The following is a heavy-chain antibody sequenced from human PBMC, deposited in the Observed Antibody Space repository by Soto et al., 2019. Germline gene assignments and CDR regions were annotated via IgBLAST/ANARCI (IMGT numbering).Heavy chain of an antibody. Sequence: PGGSMRLSCAASGFTFSNAWMSGVRQATGKGLEWVGRMKSKTDGGTTDYAAPVKGRFTISRDDSKNTLYLQMNSLKTVDTAVYYCTTDLPYYDFWSGYYGSPNYYGMDVWGQGTTVTVSS. CDR2: MKSKTDGGTT. D-gene: IGHD3-3*01. V-gene: IGHV3-15*01. CDR1: GFTFSNAW. J-gene: IGHJ6*02. CDR3: TTDLPYYDFWSGYYGSPNYYGMDV.